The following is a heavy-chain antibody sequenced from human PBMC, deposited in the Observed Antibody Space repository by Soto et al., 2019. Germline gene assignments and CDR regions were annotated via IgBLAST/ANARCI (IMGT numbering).Heavy chain of an antibody. CDR3: SRVPRSDDALDI. Sequence: PMRLPCGAAWFSCSDSPMHRVRQASGKGLEWVGRIRSNANNYATAYAASVKGRFTISRDDSKNTAYLQMNSLKTEDTAVYYCSRVPRSDDALDIWGQGTMVTVSS. V-gene: IGHV3-73*01. CDR2: IRSNANNYAT. CDR1: WFSCSDSP. J-gene: IGHJ3*02.